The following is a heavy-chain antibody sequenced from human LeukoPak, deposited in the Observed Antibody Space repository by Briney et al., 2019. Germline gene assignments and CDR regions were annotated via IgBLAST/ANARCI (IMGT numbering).Heavy chain of an antibody. J-gene: IGHJ6*03. Sequence: PGGSLRLSCAASGFTFSNAWMSWVRQAPGKGLEWVGRIKSKTDGGTTDYAAPVKGRFTISRDDSKNTLYLQMNSLKTEDTAVYYCTTGIAVAANRNYYYYYYVDVWGKGTTVTVSS. CDR1: GFTFSNAW. D-gene: IGHD6-19*01. CDR3: TTGIAVAANRNYYYYYYVDV. CDR2: IKSKTDGGTT. V-gene: IGHV3-15*01.